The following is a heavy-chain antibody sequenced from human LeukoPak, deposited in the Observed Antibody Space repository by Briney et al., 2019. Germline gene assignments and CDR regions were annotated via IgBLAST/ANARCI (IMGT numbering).Heavy chain of an antibody. CDR1: GFTFSSYA. J-gene: IGHJ6*02. CDR3: ARPRVGVTYYYYGMDV. Sequence: GGSLRLSCAASGFTFSSYAMYWVRQAPGKGLEWVAIISYDISNKYYADSVKGRFTISRDNSKNTLYLQMNSLRAEDTAVYYCARPRVGVTYYYYGMDVWGQGTTVTVSS. V-gene: IGHV3-30-3*01. D-gene: IGHD1-26*01. CDR2: ISYDISNK.